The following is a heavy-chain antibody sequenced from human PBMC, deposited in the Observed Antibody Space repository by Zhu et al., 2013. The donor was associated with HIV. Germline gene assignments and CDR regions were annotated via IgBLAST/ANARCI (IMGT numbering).Heavy chain of an antibody. V-gene: IGHV1-2*02. J-gene: IGHJ4*02. CDR1: GYTFTDYY. Sequence: QVHLVQSGAEVKKPGASVKVSCKASGYTFTDYYMHWVRQAPGQGLEWMGWINPNSGATNYAQKFQGRVTVTRNTSISTAYMELSSLRSEDTAVYYCARMLGIAERGLDYWGQGTLVTVSS. CDR2: INPNSGAT. D-gene: IGHD6-13*01. CDR3: ARMLGIAERGLDY.